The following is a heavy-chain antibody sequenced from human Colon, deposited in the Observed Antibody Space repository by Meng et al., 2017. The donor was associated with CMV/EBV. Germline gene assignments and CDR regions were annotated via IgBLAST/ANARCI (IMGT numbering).Heavy chain of an antibody. Sequence: VPPVRAGVEARRHGATVNVSSKASGYSFTGYYVPCVRQAPGQGRVWMGWMDPTTNRKDYAQKFLGTAIMTSDNSISTAYLSLSRLKTDDKSVYYFASPSYYVWGSHHWGQGTLVTVSS. J-gene: IGHJ1*01. D-gene: IGHD3-16*01. V-gene: IGHV1-2*02. CDR3: ASPSYYVWGSHH. CDR1: GYSFTGYY. CDR2: MDPTTNRK.